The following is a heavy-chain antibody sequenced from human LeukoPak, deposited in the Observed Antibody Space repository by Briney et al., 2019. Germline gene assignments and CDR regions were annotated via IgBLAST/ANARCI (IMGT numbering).Heavy chain of an antibody. CDR2: ITTYGGNT. CDR1: GYTFTSYG. V-gene: IGHV1-18*01. Sequence: ASVKVSCKASGYTFTSYGISWVQQAPGQGLEWMGWITTYGGNTNYAQKLQGRVTMTTDTSTNTAHMELRSLRSDDTAVYYCARLAGDGYYYYYYYMDVWGKGTTVTVSS. D-gene: IGHD7-27*01. CDR3: ARLAGDGYYYYYYYMDV. J-gene: IGHJ6*03.